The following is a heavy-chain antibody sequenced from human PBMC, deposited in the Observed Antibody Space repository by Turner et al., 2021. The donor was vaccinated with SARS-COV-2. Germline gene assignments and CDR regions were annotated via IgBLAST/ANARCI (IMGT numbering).Heavy chain of an antibody. J-gene: IGHJ5*02. D-gene: IGHD6-19*01. CDR2: IYYSGST. V-gene: IGHV4-59*01. CDR1: VGPTSSYY. CDR3: ARRTGEWLVPGGFDP. Sequence: QVQLQESGPGLLKPSEPLSPPCPFPVGPTSSYYWSWIRQPPGKGLEWIGYIYYSGSTNYNYSLKSRVTISVDTSKNQFSLKLSSVTAADTAVYYCARRTGEWLVPGGFDPWGQGTLVTVSS.